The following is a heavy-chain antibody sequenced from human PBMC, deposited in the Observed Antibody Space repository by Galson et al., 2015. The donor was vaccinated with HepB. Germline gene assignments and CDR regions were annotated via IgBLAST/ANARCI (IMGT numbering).Heavy chain of an antibody. Sequence: SVKVCCKASGYTFTSYDINWVRQATGQGLEWMGWMNPNSGNTGYAQKFQGRITMTRNTSISTAYMEVSSLRSEDTGVYYCASHLSGSTANYWGQGTLVTVSS. J-gene: IGHJ4*02. CDR2: MNPNSGNT. CDR3: ASHLSGSTANY. CDR1: GYTFTSYD. D-gene: IGHD1-26*01. V-gene: IGHV1-8*01.